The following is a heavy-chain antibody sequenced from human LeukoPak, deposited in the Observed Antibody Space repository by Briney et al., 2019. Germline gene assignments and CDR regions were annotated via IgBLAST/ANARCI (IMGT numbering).Heavy chain of an antibody. V-gene: IGHV3-23*01. CDR2: ISGSGGTT. D-gene: IGHD5-18*01. CDR3: ARGVDTAFDY. J-gene: IGHJ4*02. CDR1: GFTFSSYA. Sequence: PGGSLRLSCVTSGFTFSSYAMSWVRQAPGKGLEWVSVISGSGGTTYYADSVKGRFTISRDNSKSTLYLQMNSLRAEDTAVYYCARGVDTAFDYWGQGTLVTVSS.